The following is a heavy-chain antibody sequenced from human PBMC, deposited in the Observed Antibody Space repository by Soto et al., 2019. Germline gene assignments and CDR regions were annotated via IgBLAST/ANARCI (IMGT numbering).Heavy chain of an antibody. CDR2: IWYDGSNK. CDR1: GFTFSSYG. V-gene: IGHV3-33*01. CDR3: ARATIFGVVTYYYMDV. D-gene: IGHD3-3*01. J-gene: IGHJ6*03. Sequence: GGSLRLSCAASGFTFSSYGMHWVRQAPGKGLEWVAVIWYDGSNKYYADSVKGRFTISRDNSKNTLYLQMNSLRAEDTAVYYCARATIFGVVTYYYMDVWGKGTTVTVSS.